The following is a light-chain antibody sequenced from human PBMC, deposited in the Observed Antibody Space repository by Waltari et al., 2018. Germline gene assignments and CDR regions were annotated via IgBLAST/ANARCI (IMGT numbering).Light chain of an antibody. Sequence: QSALTPPASVSGSPGQSITISCTGTSSHVGGYNYVSWYQHHPAKAPELMIYDVSNRPSRVLHRYSGSKSGSRASLTCAGLQAEDDADYYCSSYTGGSTLVFCGGKKLPAL. CDR3: SSYTGGSTLV. CDR1: SSHVGGYNY. V-gene: IGLV2-14*01. J-gene: IGLJ3*02. CDR2: DVS.